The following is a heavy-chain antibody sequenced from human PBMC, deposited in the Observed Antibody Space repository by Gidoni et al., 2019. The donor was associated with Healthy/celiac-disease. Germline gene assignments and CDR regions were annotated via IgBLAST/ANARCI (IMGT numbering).Heavy chain of an antibody. CDR3: ARDRRQYCSGGSCDNWFDP. V-gene: IGHV4-59*01. CDR1: GGSISSYY. J-gene: IGHJ5*02. Sequence: QVQLQESGPGLVKPSETLSLTCTVSGGSISSYYWSWIRQPPGKGLEWIGYIYYSGSTNYNPSLKSRVTISVDTSKNQFSLKLSSVTAADTAVYYCARDRRQYCSGGSCDNWFDPWGQGTLVTVSS. D-gene: IGHD2-15*01. CDR2: IYYSGST.